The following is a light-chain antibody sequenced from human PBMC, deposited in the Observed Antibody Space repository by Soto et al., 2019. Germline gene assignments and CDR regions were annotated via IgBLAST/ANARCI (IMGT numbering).Light chain of an antibody. J-gene: IGKJ4*01. CDR1: QSVGSY. CDR3: QQRSDWPST. V-gene: IGKV3-11*01. CDR2: DAS. Sequence: EIVLTQSPATLSLSPGDRATLSCRASQSVGSYLGWYQQRPGQAPRLLIYDASNRATGIPARFSGSGYGTDVTLTISSLEPEDFAVYYCQQRSDWPSTLGVGTKVEIK.